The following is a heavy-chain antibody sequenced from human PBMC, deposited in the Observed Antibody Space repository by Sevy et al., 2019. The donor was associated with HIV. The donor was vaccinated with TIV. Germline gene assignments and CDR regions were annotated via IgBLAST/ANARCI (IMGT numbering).Heavy chain of an antibody. V-gene: IGHV3-21*01. CDR1: GFTFSSYS. CDR3: AMGELRFLEWLLSGAFDI. J-gene: IGHJ3*02. D-gene: IGHD3-3*01. Sequence: GGSLRLSCAASGFTFSSYSMNWVRQAPGKGLEWVSSISSSSSYIYYADSVKGRFTISRDNAKNSLYLQMNSLRAEDTVVYYCAMGELRFLEWLLSGAFDIWGQGTMVTVSS. CDR2: ISSSSSYI.